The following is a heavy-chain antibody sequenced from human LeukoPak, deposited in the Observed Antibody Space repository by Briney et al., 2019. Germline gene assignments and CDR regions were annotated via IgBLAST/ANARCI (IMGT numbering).Heavy chain of an antibody. Sequence: PGGSLRLSCAASGFTFSSYWMHWVRHAPGKGLVGVSRINSDGSSTIYADSGKGRFTISRDNAKNTLYLQMNSLRAEDTAVYYCASLAVAGTGVDYWGQGTLVTVSS. CDR3: ASLAVAGTGVDY. D-gene: IGHD6-19*01. CDR2: INSDGSST. J-gene: IGHJ4*02. CDR1: GFTFSSYW. V-gene: IGHV3-74*01.